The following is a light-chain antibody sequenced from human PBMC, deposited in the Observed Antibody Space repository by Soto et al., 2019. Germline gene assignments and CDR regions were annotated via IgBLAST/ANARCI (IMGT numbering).Light chain of an antibody. CDR2: DAS. Sequence: EIVLTQSPVTLSLSPGERATLSCRASQSVSSSLAWYQQKPGQAPRLLIYDASNTATGIPARLSGSGSGTYFTLTVSLLEPEDFAIYSRQQRSSSITFGQGTRLETK. V-gene: IGKV3-11*01. CDR3: QQRSSSIT. CDR1: QSVSSS. J-gene: IGKJ5*01.